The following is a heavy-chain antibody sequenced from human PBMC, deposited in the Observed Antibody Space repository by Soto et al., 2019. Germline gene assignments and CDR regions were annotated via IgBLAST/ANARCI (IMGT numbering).Heavy chain of an antibody. CDR3: ARGRRVVAADYYYYGMDV. CDR1: GGPFSSYA. CDR2: IIPIFGTA. V-gene: IGHV1-69*13. D-gene: IGHD2-15*01. J-gene: IGHJ6*02. Sequence: ASVKVSCKASGGPFSSYAISWVRQAPGQGLEWMGGIIPIFGTANYAQKFQGRVTITADESTSTAYMELSSLRSEDTAVYYCARGRRVVAADYYYYGMDVWGQGTTVTVSS.